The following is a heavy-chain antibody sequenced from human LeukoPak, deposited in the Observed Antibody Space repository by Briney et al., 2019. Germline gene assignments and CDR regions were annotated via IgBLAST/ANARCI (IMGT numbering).Heavy chain of an antibody. Sequence: GGSLRLSCAASGFTFSSYSMNWVRQAPGKGLEWVSSISSGSSYIYYADSVKGRFTISRDNAKNSLYLQMNSLRAEDTAVYYCARDRVEMATIIGYWGQGTLVTVSS. J-gene: IGHJ4*02. D-gene: IGHD5-24*01. V-gene: IGHV3-21*01. CDR2: ISSGSSYI. CDR3: ARDRVEMATIIGY. CDR1: GFTFSSYS.